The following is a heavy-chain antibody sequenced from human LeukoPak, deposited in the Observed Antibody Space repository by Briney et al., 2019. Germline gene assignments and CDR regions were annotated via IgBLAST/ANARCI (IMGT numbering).Heavy chain of an antibody. CDR3: ARDGDSSGYFGGVFDY. V-gene: IGHV1-18*01. Sequence: GASVKVSCKASGYTFTSYGISRVRQAPGQGLEWMGWISAYNGNTNYAQKLQGRVTMTTDTSTSTAYMELRSLRSDDTAVYYCARDGDSSGYFGGVFDYWGQGTLVTVSS. D-gene: IGHD3-22*01. CDR2: ISAYNGNT. CDR1: GYTFTSYG. J-gene: IGHJ4*02.